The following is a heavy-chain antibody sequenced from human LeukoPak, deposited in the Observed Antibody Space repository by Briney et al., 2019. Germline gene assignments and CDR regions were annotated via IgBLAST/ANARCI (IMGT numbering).Heavy chain of an antibody. CDR2: IYTSGST. CDR3: ARDSPVPAAMGDYYYYYYYMDV. V-gene: IGHV4-61*02. CDR1: GGSISSGSYY. Sequence: PSETLSLTCTVSGGSISSGSYYWSWIRQPAGKGLEWIGRIYTSGSTNYNPSLKSRVTISVDTSKNQFSLKLSSVTAADTAVYYCARDSPVPAAMGDYYYYYYYMDVWGKGTTVTISS. D-gene: IGHD2-2*01. J-gene: IGHJ6*03.